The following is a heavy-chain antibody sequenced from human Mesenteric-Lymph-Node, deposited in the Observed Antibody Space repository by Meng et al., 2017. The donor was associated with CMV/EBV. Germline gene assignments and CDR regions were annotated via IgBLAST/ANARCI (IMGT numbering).Heavy chain of an antibody. CDR3: ARDGGRITTVTTGSVWFDP. V-gene: IGHV1-46*01. CDR2: INPSGGST. CDR1: FTSYY. Sequence: FTSYYMHGVRQAPGQGLEWMGIINPSGGSTSYAQKFQGRVTMTRDTSTSTVYMELSSLRSEDTAVYYCARDGGRITTVTTGSVWFDPWGQGTLVTVSS. D-gene: IGHD4-17*01. J-gene: IGHJ5*02.